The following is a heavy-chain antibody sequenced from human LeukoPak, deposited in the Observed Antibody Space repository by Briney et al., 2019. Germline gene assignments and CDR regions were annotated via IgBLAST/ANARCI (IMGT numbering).Heavy chain of an antibody. CDR3: ARSYSGSAFDY. CDR2: IYYSGST. J-gene: IGHJ4*02. Sequence: SETLSLTCTVSGGSISSGDYYWSWIRQPPGKGPEWIGYIYYSGSTNYNPSLKSRVTISVDTSKNQFSLKLSSVTAADTAVYYCARSYSGSAFDYWGQGTLVTVSS. V-gene: IGHV4-61*08. D-gene: IGHD1-26*01. CDR1: GGSISSGDYY.